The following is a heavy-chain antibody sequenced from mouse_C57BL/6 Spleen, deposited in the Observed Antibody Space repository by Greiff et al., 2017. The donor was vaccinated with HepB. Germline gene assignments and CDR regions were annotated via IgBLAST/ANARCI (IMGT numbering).Heavy chain of an antibody. V-gene: IGHV14-2*01. D-gene: IGHD1-1*01. CDR1: GFNIKDYY. J-gene: IGHJ1*03. Sequence: VQLQQSGAELVKPGASVKLSCTASGFNIKDYYMHWVKQRTEQGLEWIGRIDPEDGETKYAPKFPGKATITADTSSNTAYLQLSSLTSEDTAVYYCARTVVATGYWYFDVWGTGTTVTVSS. CDR2: IDPEDGET. CDR3: ARTVVATGYWYFDV.